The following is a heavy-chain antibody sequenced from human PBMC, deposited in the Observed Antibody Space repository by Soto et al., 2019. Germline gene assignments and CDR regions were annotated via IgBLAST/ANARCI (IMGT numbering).Heavy chain of an antibody. CDR1: GGSISSGGYY. Sequence: QVQLQESGPGLVKPTQTLSLSCTVSGGSISSGGYYWRWIRQHPGKGLEWIGYIYYIGSTYYNPSLNSRVTIAVDTSKNQFSLKLYAVTAADSSVYYCARTPLLWAQGTLFTVSS. CDR2: IYYIGST. V-gene: IGHV4-31*03. D-gene: IGHD1-26*01. J-gene: IGHJ4*02. CDR3: ARTPLL.